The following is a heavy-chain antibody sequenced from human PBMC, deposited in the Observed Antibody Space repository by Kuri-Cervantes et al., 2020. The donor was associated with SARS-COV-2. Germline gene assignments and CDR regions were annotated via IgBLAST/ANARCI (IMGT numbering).Heavy chain of an antibody. D-gene: IGHD1-14*01. V-gene: IGHV3-49*04. CDR2: IRSKAYGGTT. J-gene: IGHJ5*02. Sequence: GGSLRLSCAASGFTFSSYSMNWVRQAPGKGLEWVGFIRSKAYGGTTEYAASVKGRFTISRDDSKSIAYLQMNSLKTEDTAVYYCTRDPEFDPWGQGTLVTVSS. CDR1: GFTFSSYS. CDR3: TRDPEFDP.